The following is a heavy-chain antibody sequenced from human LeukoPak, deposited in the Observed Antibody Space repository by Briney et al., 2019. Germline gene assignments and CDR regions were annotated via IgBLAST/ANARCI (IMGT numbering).Heavy chain of an antibody. Sequence: PGGSLRLSCAASGFTFSSYSMNWVRQAPGKGLEWVSSISSSSYIYYADSVKGRFTISRDNAKNSLYLQMNSLRAEDTAVYYCASFIEAAGFDYWGQGTLVTVSS. CDR1: GFTFSSYS. CDR2: ISSSSYI. CDR3: ASFIEAAGFDY. J-gene: IGHJ4*02. V-gene: IGHV3-21*01. D-gene: IGHD6-13*01.